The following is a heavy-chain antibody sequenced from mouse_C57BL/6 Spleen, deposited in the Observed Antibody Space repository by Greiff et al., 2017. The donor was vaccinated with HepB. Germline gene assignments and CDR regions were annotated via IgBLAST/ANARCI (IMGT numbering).Heavy chain of an antibody. CDR2: IWWDDDK. V-gene: IGHV8-8*01. D-gene: IGHD1-1*01. Sequence: QVTLKESGPGILQPSQTLSLTCSFSGFSLSTFGMGVGWIRQPSGKGLEWLAHIWWDDDKYYNPALKSRLTISKDTSKNQVFLKIANVDTADTATYYCARMHTTVVAPLFDYWGQGTTLTVSS. J-gene: IGHJ2*01. CDR1: GFSLSTFGMG. CDR3: ARMHTTVVAPLFDY.